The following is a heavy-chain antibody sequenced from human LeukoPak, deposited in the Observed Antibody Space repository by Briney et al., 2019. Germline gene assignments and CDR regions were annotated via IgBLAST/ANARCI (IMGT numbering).Heavy chain of an antibody. D-gene: IGHD3-16*01. CDR2: ISGSSSTI. J-gene: IGHJ4*02. V-gene: IGHV3-48*01. CDR1: GFTFSSYS. CDR3: ARGGYYFGY. Sequence: GGSLRLSCAASGFTFSSYSMNWVRQAPGKGLEWVSYISGSSSTIYYADSVKGRFTISRDNAKNSLYLQMNSLRAEDTAVYYCARGGYYFGYWGQGTLVTASS.